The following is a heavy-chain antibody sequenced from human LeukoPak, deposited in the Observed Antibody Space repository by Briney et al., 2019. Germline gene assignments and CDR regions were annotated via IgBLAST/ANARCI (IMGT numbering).Heavy chain of an antibody. D-gene: IGHD6-19*01. J-gene: IGHJ6*03. V-gene: IGHV1-69*10. CDR3: ARVTVAGIRAYYYLDV. CDR2: IIAIFGRA. Sequence: VTVSCMASGYTFTRDGMRWGRQAPGRGREGMGGIIAIFGRANYAQKFQGRVTINEEKSTSTDYMGMSSLTSEHTPVYHCARVTVAGIRAYYYLDVWGKGTTLTISS. CDR1: GYTFTRDG.